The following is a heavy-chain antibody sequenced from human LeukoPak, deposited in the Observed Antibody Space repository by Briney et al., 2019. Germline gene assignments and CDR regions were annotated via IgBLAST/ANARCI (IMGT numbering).Heavy chain of an antibody. Sequence: SETLSLTCTVSGASISSIYYYWGWIRQPPGKGLKWIANIYYTGTIYYNPSLKSRVTISVDTSKNQFSLRLTSVTAADTAVYYCARLYYDVLTSYYPWRYNYYMDVWGKGTTVTVSS. CDR3: ARLYYDVLTSYYPWRYNYYMDV. D-gene: IGHD3-9*01. CDR2: IYYTGTI. V-gene: IGHV4-39*01. CDR1: GASISSIYYY. J-gene: IGHJ6*03.